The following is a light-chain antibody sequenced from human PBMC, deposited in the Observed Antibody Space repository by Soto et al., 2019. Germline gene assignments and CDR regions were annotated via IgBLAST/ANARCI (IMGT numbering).Light chain of an antibody. Sequence: EIVMTQSPATLSVSPGETTRLSCRASQSINSDVAWYQQKVGQTPRLLIYGASTRATGIPARFSGSGSGTEFTLTISSLQSEDFAVYYCQQYNNWPRAFGQGTKVDI. V-gene: IGKV3-15*01. J-gene: IGKJ1*01. CDR3: QQYNNWPRA. CDR2: GAS. CDR1: QSINSD.